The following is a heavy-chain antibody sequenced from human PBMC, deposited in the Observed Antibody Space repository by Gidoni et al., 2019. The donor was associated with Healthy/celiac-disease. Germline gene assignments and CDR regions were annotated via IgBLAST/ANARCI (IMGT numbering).Heavy chain of an antibody. Sequence: QVQLVQSGAEVKKPGSSVKVSCKASGGPFSSYAISWVRQAPGQGLEWMGGIIPILGTANYAQKFQGRVTITADESTSTAYMELSSLRSEDTAVYYCARDRDYYDSSGYDYWYFDLWGRGTLVTVSS. CDR2: IIPILGTA. CDR1: GGPFSSYA. D-gene: IGHD3-22*01. J-gene: IGHJ2*01. V-gene: IGHV1-69*01. CDR3: ARDRDYYDSSGYDYWYFDL.